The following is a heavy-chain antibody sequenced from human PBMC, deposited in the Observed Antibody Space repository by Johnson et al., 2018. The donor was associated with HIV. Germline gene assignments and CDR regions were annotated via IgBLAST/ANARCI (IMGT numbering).Heavy chain of an antibody. V-gene: IGHV3-7*01. J-gene: IGHJ3*02. CDR2: IKQDGKEQ. D-gene: IGHD6-13*01. CDR3: ARECSSTRWTYGFDI. Sequence: VQLVESGGGLVQPGGSLRLSCAASRFNFSSYWMNWVRQAPGKGLEWVANIKQDGKEQYYVDSVKGRFTISRDNAKNYLYLQMNSLRSEDTAVYYCARECSSTRWTYGFDIWGQGTMVTVSS. CDR1: RFNFSSYW.